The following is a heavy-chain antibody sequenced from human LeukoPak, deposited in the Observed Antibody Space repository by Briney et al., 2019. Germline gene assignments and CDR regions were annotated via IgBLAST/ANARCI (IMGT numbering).Heavy chain of an antibody. CDR3: ASQSYSSGYYLYAFDI. D-gene: IGHD3-22*01. CDR2: IYTSGST. J-gene: IGHJ3*02. V-gene: IGHV4-4*07. CDR1: GGSISSYY. Sequence: PSETLSLTCTVPGGSISSYYWSWIRQPAGKGLEWIGRIYTSGSTNYNPSLKSRVTMSVDTSKNQFSLKLSSVTAADTAVYYCASQSYSSGYYLYAFDIWGQGTMVTVSS.